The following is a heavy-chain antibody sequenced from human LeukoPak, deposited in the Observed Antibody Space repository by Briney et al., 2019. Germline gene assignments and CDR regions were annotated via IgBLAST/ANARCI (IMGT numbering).Heavy chain of an antibody. Sequence: GGSLRLSCAASGFTFSSYSLNWVRQAPGKGLEWVSYISSSSGTIYYADSVKGRFTISRDNAKNSLYLQMNSLRAEDTAVYYCARVAGDFWSGYYPYFDYWGQGTLVTVSS. D-gene: IGHD3-3*01. CDR1: GFTFSSYS. CDR2: ISSSSGTI. CDR3: ARVAGDFWSGYYPYFDY. V-gene: IGHV3-48*01. J-gene: IGHJ4*02.